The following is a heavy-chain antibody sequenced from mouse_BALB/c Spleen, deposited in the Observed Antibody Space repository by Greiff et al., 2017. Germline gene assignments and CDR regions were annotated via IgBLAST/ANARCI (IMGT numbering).Heavy chain of an antibody. D-gene: IGHD2-14*01. CDR2: ISNGGGST. Sequence: EVMLVESGGGLVQPGGSLKLSCAASGFTFSSYTMSWVRQTPEKRLEWVAYISNGGGSTYYPDTVKGRFTISRDNAKNTLYLQMSSLKSEDTAMYYCARHYRSWFAYWGQGTLVTVSA. V-gene: IGHV5-12-2*01. J-gene: IGHJ3*01. CDR3: ARHYRSWFAY. CDR1: GFTFSSYT.